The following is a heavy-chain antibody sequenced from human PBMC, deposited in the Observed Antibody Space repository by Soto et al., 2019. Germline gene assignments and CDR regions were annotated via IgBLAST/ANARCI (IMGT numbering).Heavy chain of an antibody. CDR1: GFTFSSHV. J-gene: IGHJ6*02. Sequence: GGSLRLSCAASGFTFSSHVMNWVRQAPGKGLEWVAAISGGGGTTYYGDSVEGRFTMSRDNSKNTQYLQMNSLRADDTAVYYCARGPRAPPPHDYGMDVWGQGTTVTVSS. CDR3: ARGPRAPPPHDYGMDV. CDR2: ISGGGGTT. V-gene: IGHV3-23*01.